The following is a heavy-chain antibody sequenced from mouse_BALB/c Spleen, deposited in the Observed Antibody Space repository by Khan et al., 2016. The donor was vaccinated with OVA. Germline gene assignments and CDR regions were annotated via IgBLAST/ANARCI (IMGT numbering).Heavy chain of an antibody. CDR1: GYTFTYYV. CDR3: ARGDGYYVYFDY. V-gene: IGHV1-81*01. CDR2: IYPGSNND. Sequence: QMQLEESGPELVKPGASVKLSCKASGYTFTYYVITWVKQRTGQGLEWIGEIYPGSNNDYYHERIKGKATLTANKSSNTTHMHLSSLTDEDSEVYCSARGDGYYVYFDYWGQGTTLTVSS. J-gene: IGHJ2*01. D-gene: IGHD2-3*01.